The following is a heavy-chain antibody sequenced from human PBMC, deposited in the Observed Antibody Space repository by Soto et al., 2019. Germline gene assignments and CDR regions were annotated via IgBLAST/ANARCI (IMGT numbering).Heavy chain of an antibody. Sequence: ASVKVSCKASGYTFTYRYLHWVRQAPGQALEWMGWITPLNGNTNYAQKFQDRVTITRDRSMSTAYMELSSLRSEDTAMYYCATVRGDYIWWFDPWGQGTLVTVSS. D-gene: IGHD4-17*01. CDR2: ITPLNGNT. CDR3: ATVRGDYIWWFDP. V-gene: IGHV1-45*02. J-gene: IGHJ5*02. CDR1: GYTFTYRY.